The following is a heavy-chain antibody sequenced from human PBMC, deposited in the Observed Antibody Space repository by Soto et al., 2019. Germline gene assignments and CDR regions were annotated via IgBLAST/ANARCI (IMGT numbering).Heavy chain of an antibody. J-gene: IGHJ4*02. V-gene: IGHV4-59*11. Sequence: QVQLQESGPGLVKPSETLSLTCTVSGGSISNHYWSWIRQPPGKGLEWIGYIYYNGNTTYNTSLKSRVTMSVDTSKNQISLKLSSVTAADTAVYYCTRANWYSEYWGQGTLVTVSS. D-gene: IGHD7-27*01. CDR3: TRANWYSEY. CDR2: IYYNGNT. CDR1: GGSISNHY.